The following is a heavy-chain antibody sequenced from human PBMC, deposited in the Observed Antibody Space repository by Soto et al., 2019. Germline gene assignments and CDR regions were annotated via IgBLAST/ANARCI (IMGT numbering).Heavy chain of an antibody. V-gene: IGHV3-72*01. CDR3: ARSSYDFWSGHSNYFDY. Sequence: GGSLRLSCAASGFPFSDHYMDWVRQAPGKGLEWVGRTRNKANSYTTEYAASVKGRFTISRDDSKNSLYLQMNSLKTEDTAVYYCARSSYDFWSGHSNYFDYWGQGALVTVSS. CDR1: GFPFSDHY. D-gene: IGHD3-3*01. J-gene: IGHJ4*02. CDR2: TRNKANSYTT.